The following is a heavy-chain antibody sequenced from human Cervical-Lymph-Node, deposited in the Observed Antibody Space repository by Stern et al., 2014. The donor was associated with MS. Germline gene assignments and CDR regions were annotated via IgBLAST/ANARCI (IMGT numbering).Heavy chain of an antibody. Sequence: QVQLVQSGAELKKPGASVKVSCKASGFALTSAGISWVRPAPGQGLEWMGCISASNVNTIYAQRCQDRVNMTTDTSTSTAYMELRSLRSDDTAVYYCARHSIKGYNCFDTWGQGTLVTVSS. V-gene: IGHV1-18*01. D-gene: IGHD1-14*01. CDR1: GFALTSAG. J-gene: IGHJ5*02. CDR2: ISASNVNT. CDR3: ARHSIKGYNCFDT.